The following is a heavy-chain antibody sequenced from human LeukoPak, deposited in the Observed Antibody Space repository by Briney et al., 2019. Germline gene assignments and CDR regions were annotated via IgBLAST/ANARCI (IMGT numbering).Heavy chain of an antibody. CDR2: ISGSGGST. CDR3: ATSRDFYDTSGYYPYYFDC. V-gene: IGHV3-23*01. CDR1: GFTFSSYA. Sequence: GGSLRLSCAASGFTFSSYAMSWVRQAPGKGLEWVSAISGSGGSTYYADSVKGRFTISRDNSKNTLYLQMNSLRVEDTAVYYCATSRDFYDTSGYYPYYFDCWGQGTLVTVSS. D-gene: IGHD3-22*01. J-gene: IGHJ4*02.